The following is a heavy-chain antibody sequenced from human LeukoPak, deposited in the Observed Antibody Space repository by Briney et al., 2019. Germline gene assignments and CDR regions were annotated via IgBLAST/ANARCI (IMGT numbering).Heavy chain of an antibody. V-gene: IGHV1-18*01. CDR3: ARDPQDSSGYYVPGYFDY. CDR2: ISAYNGNT. D-gene: IGHD3-22*01. CDR1: GYTFTSYG. J-gene: IGHJ4*02. Sequence: GASVKVSCKASGYTFTSYGISWVRQAPGQGLEWMGWISAYNGNTNYAQKLQGRVTMTTDTSTSTAYMELRSLRSDDTAVYYCARDPQDSSGYYVPGYFDYWGQGTLVTVSS.